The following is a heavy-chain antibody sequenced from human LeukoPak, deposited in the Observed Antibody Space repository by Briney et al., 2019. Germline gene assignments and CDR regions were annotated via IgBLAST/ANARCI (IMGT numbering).Heavy chain of an antibody. Sequence: MTSETLSLTCTVSDVSINNYYWSWIRRPPGKGLEWIGSIYHSGSTYYNPSLKSRVTISVDTSKNQFSLKLSSVTAADTAVYYCARESVDTAMVMDYWGQGTLVTVSS. CDR2: IYHSGST. J-gene: IGHJ4*02. V-gene: IGHV4-38-2*02. D-gene: IGHD5-18*01. CDR3: ARESVDTAMVMDY. CDR1: DVSINNYY.